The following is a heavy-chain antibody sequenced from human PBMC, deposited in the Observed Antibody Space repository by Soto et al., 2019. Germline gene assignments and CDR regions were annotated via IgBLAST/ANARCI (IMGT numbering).Heavy chain of an antibody. V-gene: IGHV4-59*01. CDR2: IYYSGST. D-gene: IGHD3-10*01. J-gene: IGHJ5*02. CDR3: ARVGRGYYYGSGRSGANWFDP. CDR1: GGSISSYY. Sequence: PSETLSLTCTVSGGSISSYYWSWIRQPPGKGLEWIGYIYYSGSTNYNPSLKSRVTISVDTSKNQFSLKLSSVTAADTAVYYCARVGRGYYYGSGRSGANWFDPWGQGTLVTVSS.